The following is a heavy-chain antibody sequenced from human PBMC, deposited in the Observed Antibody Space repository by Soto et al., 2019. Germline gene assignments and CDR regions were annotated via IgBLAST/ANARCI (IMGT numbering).Heavy chain of an antibody. Sequence: QVQLQESGPGLVKPSQTLSLTCTVSGGSISSGGYYWSWIRQPPGKGLEWIGYIYYSGSTYYNPSLKSRVTISVDTSKNQFSLKLSSVTAADTAVYYCATYDSSDYYSGSPIGWFDPWGQGTLVTVSS. D-gene: IGHD3-22*01. CDR2: IYYSGST. CDR3: ATYDSSDYYSGSPIGWFDP. V-gene: IGHV4-31*03. J-gene: IGHJ5*02. CDR1: GGSISSGGYY.